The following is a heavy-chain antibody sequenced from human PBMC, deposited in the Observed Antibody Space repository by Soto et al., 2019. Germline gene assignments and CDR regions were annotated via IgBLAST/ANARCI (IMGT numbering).Heavy chain of an antibody. V-gene: IGHV1-69*13. CDR2: IIPIFGTA. CDR3: ARAYYYDSSGYYRLGYGMDV. D-gene: IGHD3-22*01. Sequence: SVKVSFKASGGTFSSYAISWVRQAPGQGLEWMGGIIPIFGTANYAQKFQGRVTITADESTSTAYMELSSLRSEDTAVYYCARAYYYDSSGYYRLGYGMDVWGQGTAVTVSS. CDR1: GGTFSSYA. J-gene: IGHJ6*02.